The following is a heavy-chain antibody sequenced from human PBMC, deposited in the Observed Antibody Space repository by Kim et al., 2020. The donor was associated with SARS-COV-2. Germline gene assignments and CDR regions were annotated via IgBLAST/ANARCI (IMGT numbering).Heavy chain of an antibody. Sequence: GGSLRLSCAASGFTVSGKYLNWVRQAPGKGLEWVSVIYSGGSTNYADSVKGRFTISRDNSENTLYLHMNSLRVEDTAVYYCAKGGSSYLFDSWGQGTLVTVSS. CDR1: GFTVSGKY. D-gene: IGHD3-22*01. CDR3: AKGGSSYLFDS. V-gene: IGHV3-53*01. CDR2: IYSGGST. J-gene: IGHJ4*02.